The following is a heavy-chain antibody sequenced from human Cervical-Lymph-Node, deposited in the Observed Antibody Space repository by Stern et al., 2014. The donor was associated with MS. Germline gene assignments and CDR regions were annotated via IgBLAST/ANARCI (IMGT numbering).Heavy chain of an antibody. CDR3: AREGLRSPDYDYYYGMDL. Sequence: EVQLVESGGGLVQPGGSVRLSCAVSGFTFSDHYMDWVRQAPGKGLEWVGRSKNKPNSYNTEYATSVKGRLTISRDDSKNSLFLQMNSLKTEDTAVYYGAREGLRSPDYDYYYGMDLWGQGTTVTVSS. CDR2: SKNKPNSYNT. J-gene: IGHJ6*02. CDR1: GFTFSDHY. V-gene: IGHV3-72*01. D-gene: IGHD3-3*01.